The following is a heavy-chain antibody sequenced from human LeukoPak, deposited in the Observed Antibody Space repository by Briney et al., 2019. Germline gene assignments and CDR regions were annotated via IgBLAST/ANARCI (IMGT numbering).Heavy chain of an antibody. Sequence: GAAVKVSCKASGYTFTRYYIHWVRQAPGQGLEWMGWINAGNGNTKYSQEFQGRVTITRDTSASTAYMELSSLRSEDMAVYYCARSGSGSYFLFDYWGQGTLVTVSS. D-gene: IGHD3-10*01. CDR1: GYTFTRYY. J-gene: IGHJ4*02. CDR3: ARSGSGSYFLFDY. CDR2: INAGNGNT. V-gene: IGHV1-3*03.